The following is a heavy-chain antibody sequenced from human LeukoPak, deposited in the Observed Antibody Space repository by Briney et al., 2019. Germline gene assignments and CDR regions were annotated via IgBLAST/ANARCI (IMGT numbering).Heavy chain of an antibody. D-gene: IGHD2-2*01. V-gene: IGHV4-4*07. CDR2: FDPSGST. CDR1: GGSITTYS. J-gene: IGHJ6*03. CDR3: ARDLPGGDYYYYYLDV. Sequence: PSETPSLTCAVSGGSITTYSWSWLRQPAGKGLEWIGRFDPSGSTNHSPSLKSRVSMSVDTSKKQFSLKLSSVTAADTAVYYCARDLPGGDYYYYYLDVWGKGTTVTVSS.